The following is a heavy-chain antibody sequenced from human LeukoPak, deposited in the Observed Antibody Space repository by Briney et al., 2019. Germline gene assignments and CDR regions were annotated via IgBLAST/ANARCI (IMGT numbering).Heavy chain of an antibody. J-gene: IGHJ4*02. CDR3: ARGNWSIRFGY. D-gene: IGHD1-1*01. Sequence: SETLSLTCTVSGGSISSSSYYWGWIRQPPGKGLEWIGSIYYSGSTNYNPSLKSRVTISVDTSKNQFSLKLSSVTAADTAVYYCARGNWSIRFGYWGQGTLVTVSS. CDR2: IYYSGST. V-gene: IGHV4-39*07. CDR1: GGSISSSSYY.